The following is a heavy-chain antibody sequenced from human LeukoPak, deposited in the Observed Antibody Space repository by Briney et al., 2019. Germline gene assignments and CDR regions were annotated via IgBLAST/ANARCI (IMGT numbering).Heavy chain of an antibody. CDR1: GGSISSSSYY. J-gene: IGHJ5*02. V-gene: IGHV4-39*07. CDR2: IYYSGST. CDR3: AREARYQNKRNTATTQGWFDP. Sequence: SETLSLTCTVSGGSISSSSYYWGWIRQPPGKGLEWIGSIYYSGSTNYNPSLKSRVTISVDTSKNQFSLKLSSVTAADTAVYYCAREARYQNKRNTATTQGWFDPWGQGTLVTVSS. D-gene: IGHD5-18*01.